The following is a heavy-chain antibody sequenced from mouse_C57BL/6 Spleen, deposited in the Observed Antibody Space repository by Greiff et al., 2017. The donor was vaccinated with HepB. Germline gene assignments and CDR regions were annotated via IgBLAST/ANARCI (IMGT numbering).Heavy chain of an antibody. Sequence: EVKLEESGAELVRPGASVKLSCTASGFNIKDDYMHWVKQRPEQGLEWIGWIDPENGDTEYASKFQGKATITADTSSNTAYLQLSSLTSEDTAVYYCTTGANWGPYDYWGQGTTLTVSS. CDR2: IDPENGDT. D-gene: IGHD4-1*01. V-gene: IGHV14-4*01. CDR3: TTGANWGPYDY. CDR1: GFNIKDDY. J-gene: IGHJ2*01.